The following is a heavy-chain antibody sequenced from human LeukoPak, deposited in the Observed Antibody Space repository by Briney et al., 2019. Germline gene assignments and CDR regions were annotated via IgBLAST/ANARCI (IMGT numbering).Heavy chain of an antibody. D-gene: IGHD3-16*02. Sequence: PSETLSLTCTVSGGSTSSDHWSWIRQPPEKGLEWIGCISYRGSTNYNPSLKSRVTISVDTSMKHFSLKLTSVTAADTGIYYCARGRGLGVITPYSDSWGQGTLVTVSS. CDR1: GGSTSSDH. CDR2: ISYRGST. CDR3: ARGRGLGVITPYSDS. J-gene: IGHJ4*02. V-gene: IGHV4-59*08.